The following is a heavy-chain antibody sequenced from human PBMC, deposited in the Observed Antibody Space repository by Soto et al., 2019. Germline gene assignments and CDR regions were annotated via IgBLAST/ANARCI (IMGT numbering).Heavy chain of an antibody. CDR1: GYTFTSYD. V-gene: IGHV1-8*01. CDR2: MNPNSGNT. CDR3: ARGAVLHYYYYYMDV. Sequence: ASVKVSCKASGYTFTSYDINWVRQATGQGLEWMGWMNPNSGNTGYAQKFQGRVTMTRNTSISTAYMELSSLRSEDTAVYYCARGAVLHYYYYYMDVWGKGTTVTVSS. J-gene: IGHJ6*03.